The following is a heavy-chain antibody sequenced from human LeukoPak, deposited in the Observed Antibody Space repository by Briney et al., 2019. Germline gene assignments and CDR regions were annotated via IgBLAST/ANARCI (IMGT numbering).Heavy chain of an antibody. CDR1: GGSISNSYY. Sequence: PSETLSLTCTVSGGSISNSYYWGWIRQPPGKGLEWIGSIYYSGSTYYNPSLKSRVTISGDTSKNQFSLKLSSVTAADTALYYCARHSSSYLFDYWDQGTLVTVSS. CDR2: IYYSGST. CDR3: ARHSSSYLFDY. J-gene: IGHJ4*02. V-gene: IGHV4-39*01. D-gene: IGHD6-6*01.